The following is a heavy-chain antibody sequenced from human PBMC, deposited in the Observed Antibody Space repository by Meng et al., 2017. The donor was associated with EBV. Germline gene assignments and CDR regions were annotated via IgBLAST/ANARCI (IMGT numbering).Heavy chain of an antibody. CDR3: VRELVGGTFDY. CDR2: INPNSGGT. V-gene: IGHV1-2*06. Sequence: QVQLVQSGDEVKKPGASVKVSCKASGYTFTGYYMHWVRQAPGQGLEWMGRINPNSGGTNYAQKFQGRVTMTRDTSTSTVYMDLSILTSEDTAVYYCVRELVGGTFDYWGQGTLVTVSS. CDR1: GYTFTGYY. D-gene: IGHD1/OR15-1a*01. J-gene: IGHJ4*02.